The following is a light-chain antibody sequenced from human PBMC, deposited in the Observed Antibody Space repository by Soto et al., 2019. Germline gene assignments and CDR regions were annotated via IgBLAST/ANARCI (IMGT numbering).Light chain of an antibody. J-gene: IGKJ1*01. CDR3: QQRSNWPPWT. Sequence: EIVLTQSPATLSLSPGERATLSCRASQSVSSYLAWYQQKPGQAPRLLIYDASNKSTGIPARFSGSGSGTDFTLTISSLEPEDCAVYYGQQRSNWPPWTFGQGTKVEIK. V-gene: IGKV3-11*01. CDR2: DAS. CDR1: QSVSSY.